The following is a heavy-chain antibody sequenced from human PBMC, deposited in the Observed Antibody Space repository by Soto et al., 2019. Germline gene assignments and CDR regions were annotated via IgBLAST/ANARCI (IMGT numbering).Heavy chain of an antibody. D-gene: IGHD3-22*01. V-gene: IGHV3-33*01. J-gene: IGHJ4*02. CDR2: IWYDGSYK. CDR1: GFTFSTYG. Sequence: QAQLVESGGGVVQPGRSLRLTYAASGFTFSTYGMHWVRQAPGKGLEWVSVIWYDGSYKFYADSVKGRFTISRDNSKNTLYLQMNSLRAEDTAVYYCARARYYDSSGYYSAFDYWGQGTLVTVSS. CDR3: ARARYYDSSGYYSAFDY.